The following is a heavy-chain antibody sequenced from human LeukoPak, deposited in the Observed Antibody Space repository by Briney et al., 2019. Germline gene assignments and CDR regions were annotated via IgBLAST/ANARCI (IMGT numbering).Heavy chain of an antibody. Sequence: GGSLRLSCAASGFTFSSYEMNWVRQAPGKGLEWVSYISSSGSTIYYADSVKGRFTISRDNDKNSLYLQMNSLRAEDTAVYYCARASSGWANNAFDIWGQGTMVTVSS. D-gene: IGHD6-19*01. CDR3: ARASSGWANNAFDI. V-gene: IGHV3-48*03. CDR2: ISSSGSTI. CDR1: GFTFSSYE. J-gene: IGHJ3*02.